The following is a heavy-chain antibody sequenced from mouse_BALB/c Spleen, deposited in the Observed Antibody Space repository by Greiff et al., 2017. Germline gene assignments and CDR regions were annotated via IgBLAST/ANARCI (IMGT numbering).Heavy chain of an antibody. CDR1: GYTFTSYW. CDR2: IYPGNSDT. J-gene: IGHJ3*01. Sequence: EVKLQESGTVLARPGASVKMSCKASGYTFTSYWMHWVKQRPGQGLEWIGAIYPGNSDTSYNQKFKGKAKLTAVTSTSTAYMELSSLTNEDSAVYYCTRSIYYYGSSSAWFAYWGQGTLVTVSA. D-gene: IGHD1-1*01. V-gene: IGHV1-5*01. CDR3: TRSIYYYGSSSAWFAY.